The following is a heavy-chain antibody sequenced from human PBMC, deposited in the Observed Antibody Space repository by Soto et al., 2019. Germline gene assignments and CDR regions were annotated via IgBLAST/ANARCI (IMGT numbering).Heavy chain of an antibody. CDR2: ISYDGSNK. J-gene: IGHJ4*02. CDR3: AIVTYYFDY. V-gene: IGHV3-30-3*01. CDR1: GFTFSSYA. Sequence: RGSLRLSCAASGFTFSSYAMHWVRQAPGKGLEWVAVISYDGSNKYYADSVKGRFTISRDNSKNTLYLQMNSLRAEDTAVYYCAIVTYYFDYWGKGPLVTVSS.